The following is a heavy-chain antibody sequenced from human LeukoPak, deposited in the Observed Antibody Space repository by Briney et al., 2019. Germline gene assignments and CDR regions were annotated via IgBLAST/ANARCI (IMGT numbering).Heavy chain of an antibody. CDR2: IRYDGSNK. V-gene: IGHV3-30*02. CDR1: GFTFSSYG. CDR3: ARDRGNQRGYYYYYMDV. Sequence: PGGSLGLSCAASGFTFSSYGMHWVRQAPGKGLEWVAFIRYDGSNKYYADSVKGRFTISRDNSKNTLYLQMNSLRAEDTAVYYCARDRGNQRGYYYYYMDVWGKGTTVTVSS. D-gene: IGHD1-14*01. J-gene: IGHJ6*03.